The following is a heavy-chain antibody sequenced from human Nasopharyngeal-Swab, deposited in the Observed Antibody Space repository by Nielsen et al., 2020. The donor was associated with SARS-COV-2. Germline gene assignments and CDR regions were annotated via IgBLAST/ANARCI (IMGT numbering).Heavy chain of an antibody. D-gene: IGHD3-10*01. CDR2: IYTSGST. J-gene: IGHJ6*02. Sequence: GSLRLSCTVSGGSISSYYWSWIRQPAGKGLEWIGRIYTSGSTNYNPSLKSRVTMSVDTSKNQFSLKLSSVTAADTAVYHCARVITMVRGVIIRHYGMDVWGQGTTVTVSS. CDR1: GGSISSYY. CDR3: ARVITMVRGVIIRHYGMDV. V-gene: IGHV4-4*07.